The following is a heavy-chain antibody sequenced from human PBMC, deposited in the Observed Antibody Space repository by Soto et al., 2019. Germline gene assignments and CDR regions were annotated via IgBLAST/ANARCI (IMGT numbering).Heavy chain of an antibody. CDR2: IYYSGST. V-gene: IGHV4-59*01. Sequence: SETLSLTCTVSGGSISRYYWNWIRRPPGKGLERIGYIYYSGSTNYNPSLKSRVTISVDTSKNQFSLKLSSVTAADTAVYYCARDPGSGSYYGWFDPWGQGTLGTVSS. CDR1: GGSISRYY. J-gene: IGHJ5*02. D-gene: IGHD3-10*01. CDR3: ARDPGSGSYYGWFDP.